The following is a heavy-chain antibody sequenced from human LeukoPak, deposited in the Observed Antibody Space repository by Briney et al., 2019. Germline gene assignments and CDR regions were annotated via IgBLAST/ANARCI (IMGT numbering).Heavy chain of an antibody. CDR1: GGSVSSGSYY. V-gene: IGHV4-61*01. D-gene: IGHD5-12*01. Sequence: TSETLSLTCTVSGGSVSSGSYYWSWIRQPPGKGLEWIGYIYYSGSTNYNPSLKSRVTISVDTSKNQFSLKLSSVTAADTAVHYCASAGGYDLDAFDIWGQGTMVTVSS. CDR2: IYYSGST. J-gene: IGHJ3*02. CDR3: ASAGGYDLDAFDI.